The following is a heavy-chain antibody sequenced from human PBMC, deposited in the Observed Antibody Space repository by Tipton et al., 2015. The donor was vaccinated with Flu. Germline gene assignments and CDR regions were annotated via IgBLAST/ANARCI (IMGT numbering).Heavy chain of an antibody. J-gene: IGHJ4*02. CDR1: GFTVSSNY. CDR2: IYSGGNT. D-gene: IGHD6-19*01. CDR3: ARAEAVAGSFDY. Sequence: SLRLSCAASGFTVSSNYMSWVRQAPGKGLEWVSVIYSGGNTYYADSVKGRFTISRDNSKNTLYLQMNSLRAEDTAVYYCARAEAVAGSFDYWGQGTLVTVSS. V-gene: IGHV3-66*01.